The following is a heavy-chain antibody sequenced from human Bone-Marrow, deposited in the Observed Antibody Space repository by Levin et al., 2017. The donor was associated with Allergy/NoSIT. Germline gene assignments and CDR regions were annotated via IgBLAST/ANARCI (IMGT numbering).Heavy chain of an antibody. V-gene: IGHV3-30*18. Sequence: GGSLRLSCAVSGFTFSNYGMHWVRQAPGKGLEWVALISYDGSDKDYADSVKGRFTISRDSSKNTLYLLMNSLRAEDTAVYYCAKLLPWLVLTAPFDYWGQGTLVTVSS. D-gene: IGHD6-19*01. CDR2: ISYDGSDK. J-gene: IGHJ4*02. CDR3: AKLLPWLVLTAPFDY. CDR1: GFTFSNYG.